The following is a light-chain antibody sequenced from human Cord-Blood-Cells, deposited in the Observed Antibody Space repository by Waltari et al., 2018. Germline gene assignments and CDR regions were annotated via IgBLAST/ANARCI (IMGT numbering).Light chain of an antibody. J-gene: IGKJ1*01. CDR3: QQYYSTPRT. CDR2: WAS. V-gene: IGKV4-1*01. Sequence: DIVMTQSPDSLAVSLGARATIHCKSSPSVLYSSNNKNYLAWYQQKPGQPPKLLIYWASTRESGVPDRFSGSGSGTDFTLTISSLQAEDVAVYYCQQYYSTPRTFGQGTKVEIK. CDR1: PSVLYSSNNKNY.